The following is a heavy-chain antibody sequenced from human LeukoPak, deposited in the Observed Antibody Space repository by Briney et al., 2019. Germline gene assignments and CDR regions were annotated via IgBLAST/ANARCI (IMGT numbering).Heavy chain of an antibody. CDR1: GGSISSYY. D-gene: IGHD6-19*01. V-gene: IGHV4-59*01. CDR3: ARDRYSSTSWFDP. CDR2: IYYSGST. Sequence: SETLSLTCTVSGGSISSYYWSWIRQLPGKGLEWIGYIYYSGSTNYNPSLKSRVTISVDTSKNQFSLKLSSVTAADTAVYYCARDRYSSTSWFDPWGQGTLVTVSS. J-gene: IGHJ5*02.